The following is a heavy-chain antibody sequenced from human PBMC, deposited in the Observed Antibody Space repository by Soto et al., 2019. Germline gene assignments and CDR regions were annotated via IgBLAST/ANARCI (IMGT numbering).Heavy chain of an antibody. Sequence: EVQLLESGGGLVQPGGSLRLSCAASGFTFSTYAMSWVRQAPGKGLEWVSSISGSGGSTYYADSVKGRFTISRDNSKNTLYLQMNILRAEDTAVYYCAEDQRGDYDILTGTHRWGQGTLVTVSS. CDR2: ISGSGGST. J-gene: IGHJ5*02. V-gene: IGHV3-23*01. CDR3: AEDQRGDYDILTGTHR. D-gene: IGHD3-9*01. CDR1: GFTFSTYA.